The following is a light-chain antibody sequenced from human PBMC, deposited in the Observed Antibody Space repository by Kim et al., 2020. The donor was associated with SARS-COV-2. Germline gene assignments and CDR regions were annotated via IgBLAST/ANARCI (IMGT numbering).Light chain of an antibody. CDR2: GKN. CDR1: SLRRYY. CDR3: HSRDSSNNHL. V-gene: IGLV3-19*01. J-gene: IGLJ3*02. Sequence: VALGQTVRITCQGDSLRRYYASWYQQKPGQAPVLVIYGKNNRPSGIPDRVSGSSSGNTASLTITGAQAEDEADYYCHSRDSSNNHLFGGGTQLTDL.